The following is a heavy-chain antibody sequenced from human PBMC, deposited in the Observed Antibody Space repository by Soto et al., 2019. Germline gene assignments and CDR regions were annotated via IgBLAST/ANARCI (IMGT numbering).Heavy chain of an antibody. Sequence: EVQLVESGGGLVKPGGSLRLSCAASGFTFSSYSMNWVRQAPGKGLEWVSSISSSSSYIYYADSVKGRFTISRDNAKNSLYLQMNSLRAEDTAVYYCARVLSGSYYPGKYGMDVWGQGNTVTVSS. V-gene: IGHV3-21*01. CDR3: ARVLSGSYYPGKYGMDV. D-gene: IGHD3-10*01. J-gene: IGHJ6*02. CDR2: ISSSSSYI. CDR1: GFTFSSYS.